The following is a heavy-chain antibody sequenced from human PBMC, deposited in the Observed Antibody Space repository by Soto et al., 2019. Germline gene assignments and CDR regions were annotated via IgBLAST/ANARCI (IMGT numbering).Heavy chain of an antibody. CDR1: GDSVSSNSAA. J-gene: IGHJ4*02. CDR3: AKTPGDYYDSSGYC. CDR2: TYYRSKWYN. D-gene: IGHD3-22*01. Sequence: SQTLSLTCAISGDSVSSNSAAWNWIRPSPSRGLEWLGRTYYRSKWYNDYAVSVKSRITINPDTSKNQFSLQLNSVTPEDTAVYYCAKTPGDYYDSSGYCWGQGTLVTVSS. V-gene: IGHV6-1*01.